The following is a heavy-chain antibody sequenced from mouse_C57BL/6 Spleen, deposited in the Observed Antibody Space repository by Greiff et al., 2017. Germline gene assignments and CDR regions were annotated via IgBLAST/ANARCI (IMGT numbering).Heavy chain of an antibody. J-gene: IGHJ3*01. Sequence: QVQLQQSGPELVKPGASVKISCKASGYAFSSSWMNWVKQRPGKGLEWIGRIYPGDGDTNYNGKFKGKATLTADKSSSTAYMQLSSLTSEDSAVYFCARELRRFAYWGQGTLVTVSA. V-gene: IGHV1-82*01. CDR2: IYPGDGDT. CDR3: ARELRRFAY. D-gene: IGHD1-2*01. CDR1: GYAFSSSW.